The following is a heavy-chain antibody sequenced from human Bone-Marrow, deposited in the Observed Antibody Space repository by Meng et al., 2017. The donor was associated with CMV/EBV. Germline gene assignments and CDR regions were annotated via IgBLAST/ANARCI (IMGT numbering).Heavy chain of an antibody. CDR2: IYYSGST. Sequence: SETLSLTCTVSGGSISSSSYYWGWIRQPPGKGLEWIGSIYYSGSTYYNPSLKSRVTISVDTSKNQFSLKLSSVTAADTAVYYCARPVIYDFWSGYPDGMDVWGQGTMVTVSS. V-gene: IGHV4-39*01. CDR3: ARPVIYDFWSGYPDGMDV. D-gene: IGHD3-3*01. CDR1: GGSISSSSYY. J-gene: IGHJ6*02.